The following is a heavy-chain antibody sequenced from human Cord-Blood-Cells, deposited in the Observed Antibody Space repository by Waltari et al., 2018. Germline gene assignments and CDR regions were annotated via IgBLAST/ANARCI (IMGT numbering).Heavy chain of an antibody. Sequence: QVQLVESGGGVVQPGRSLRLSCAASGFTFSSYAMHWVRQAPGRGLGWVAVISYDGSNKYYADSVKGRFTIARDNSKNTLYLQMNSLRAEDTAVYYCARDSNNDYWGQGTLVTVSS. D-gene: IGHD4-4*01. J-gene: IGHJ4*02. CDR2: ISYDGSNK. CDR3: ARDSNNDY. V-gene: IGHV3-30-3*01. CDR1: GFTFSSYA.